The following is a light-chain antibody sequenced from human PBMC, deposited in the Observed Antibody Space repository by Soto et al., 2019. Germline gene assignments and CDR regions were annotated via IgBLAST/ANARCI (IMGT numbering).Light chain of an antibody. J-gene: IGKJ5*01. CDR2: EAS. V-gene: IGKV3D-20*01. CDR1: ENVRSNY. Sequence: EIVLTQSPATLSLSPGEGASLSCAASENVRSNYIVWYQQKPGLAPRLLIFEASTRASGIPDRFSGSGSGRDFTLTITRVEPEDFAMYYCQQLGSPPITFGQGTRLDFK. CDR3: QQLGSPPIT.